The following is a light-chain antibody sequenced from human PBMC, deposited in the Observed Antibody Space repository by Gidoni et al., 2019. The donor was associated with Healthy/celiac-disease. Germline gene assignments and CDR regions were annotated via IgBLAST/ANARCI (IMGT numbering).Light chain of an antibody. V-gene: IGKV3-15*01. J-gene: IGKJ4*01. CDR1: QRVSSN. Sequence: DIVMTQSPATLAVSPGERATLSCRASQRVSSNLAWYQQKPGQAPRLLIDGASTRATGIPASFSGSGSGTEFTLTISSLQSEYFAVYYCQQYNNWPFTFGGGTKVEIK. CDR2: GAS. CDR3: QQYNNWPFT.